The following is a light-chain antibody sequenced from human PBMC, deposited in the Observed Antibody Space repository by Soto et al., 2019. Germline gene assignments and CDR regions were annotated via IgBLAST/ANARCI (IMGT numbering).Light chain of an antibody. J-gene: IGKJ4*01. CDR1: QSVSRY. V-gene: IGKV3-11*01. Sequence: EIVLTQSPATLSLSPGERATLSCRASQSVSRYLAWYQQKPGQAPRLLIYDASNRATGIPARFSGSGSGTDFTLPISSLEPEDFAVYYCQQRSNWLALTFGGGTKVEIK. CDR3: QQRSNWLALT. CDR2: DAS.